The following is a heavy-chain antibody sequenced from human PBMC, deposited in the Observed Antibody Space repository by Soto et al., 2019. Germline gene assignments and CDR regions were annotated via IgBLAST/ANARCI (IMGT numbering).Heavy chain of an antibody. D-gene: IGHD7-27*01. CDR1: GFTFSNYA. J-gene: IGHJ3*02. CDR2: ISHNDGST. V-gene: IGHV3-23*01. Sequence: HPGGSLRLSCVASGFTFSNYAMSWVRQAPGKGLEWVSSISHNDGSTYYADSVKGRFTISRDNSKNMVYLQMNSLGAEDTAIYYCVKRPTTRTNWGAFDIWGQGTMVTVSS. CDR3: VKRPTTRTNWGAFDI.